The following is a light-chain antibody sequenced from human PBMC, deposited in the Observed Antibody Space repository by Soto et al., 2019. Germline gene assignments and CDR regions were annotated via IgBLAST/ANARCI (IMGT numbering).Light chain of an antibody. CDR3: NSYTSSSTWV. CDR2: DVS. J-gene: IGLJ3*02. CDR1: SRDVGGYNY. Sequence: QSALTQPASVSGSPGQSITISCTGTSRDVGGYNYVFWYQQHPGKAPKLIIYDVSNRPSGVSNRFSGSKSANTASLTISGLQAEDEAHYYCNSYTSSSTWVFGGGTKLTVL. V-gene: IGLV2-14*01.